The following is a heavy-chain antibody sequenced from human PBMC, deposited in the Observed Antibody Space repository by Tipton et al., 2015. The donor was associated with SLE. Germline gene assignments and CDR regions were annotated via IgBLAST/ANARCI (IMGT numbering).Heavy chain of an antibody. Sequence: TLSLTCTVSGGSISSHYWSWIRQSPGKGLECIGESNDSGKTNYNPALESRATILVDTSKNQFSLKLSSVTAADTAVYYCAKDRYCSGGTCFASYFDHWGQGNLVTVSS. CDR1: GGSISSHY. J-gene: IGHJ4*02. D-gene: IGHD2-15*01. CDR2: SNDSGKT. CDR3: AKDRYCSGGTCFASYFDH. V-gene: IGHV4-59*11.